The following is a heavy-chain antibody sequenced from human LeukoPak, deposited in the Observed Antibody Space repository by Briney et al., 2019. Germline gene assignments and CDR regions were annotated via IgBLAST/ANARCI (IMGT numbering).Heavy chain of an antibody. D-gene: IGHD3-9*01. CDR2: IIPIFGTA. Sequence: ASVKVSCKASGGTFSSYAIGWVRQAPGQELEWMGGIIPIFGTANYAQKFQGRVTITADESTSTAYMELSSLRSEDTAVYYCARFIYDILTGPAAWFVDDYWGQGTLVTVSS. CDR1: GGTFSSYA. V-gene: IGHV1-69*01. J-gene: IGHJ4*02. CDR3: ARFIYDILTGPAAWFVDDY.